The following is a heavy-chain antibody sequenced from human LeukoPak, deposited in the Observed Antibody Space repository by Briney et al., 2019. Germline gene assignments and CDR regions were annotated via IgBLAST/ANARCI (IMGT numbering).Heavy chain of an antibody. CDR1: GFTFHDYA. CDR2: ISWNSGII. V-gene: IGHV3-9*01. CDR3: ARRAGAYSHPYDY. Sequence: PGRSLRLSCAASGFTFHDYAMHWVRQAPGKGLEWVSGISWNSGIIGYADSVKGRFTISRDNSKNTLYLQMNSLRAEDTAVYYCARRAGAYSHPYDYWGQGTLVTVSS. D-gene: IGHD4/OR15-4a*01. J-gene: IGHJ4*02.